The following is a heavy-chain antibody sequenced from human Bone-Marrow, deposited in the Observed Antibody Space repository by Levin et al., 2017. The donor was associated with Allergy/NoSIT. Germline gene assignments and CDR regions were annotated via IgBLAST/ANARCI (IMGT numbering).Heavy chain of an antibody. V-gene: IGHV3-30-3*01. CDR1: GFTFSSYA. CDR3: ARDTRRGSSSSWYGGFYWYFDL. D-gene: IGHD6-13*01. CDR2: ISYDGSNK. J-gene: IGHJ2*01. Sequence: GGSLRLSCAASGFTFSSYAMHWVRQAPGKGLEWVAVISYDGSNKYYADSVKGRFTISRDNSKNTLYLQMNSLRAEDTAVYYCARDTRRGSSSSWYGGFYWYFDLWGRGTLVTVSS.